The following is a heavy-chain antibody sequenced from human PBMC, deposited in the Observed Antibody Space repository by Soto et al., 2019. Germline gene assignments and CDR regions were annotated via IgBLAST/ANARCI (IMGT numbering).Heavy chain of an antibody. J-gene: IGHJ3*02. Sequence: AGGSLRLSCVASGFGFGGYAMHWVRQGPGKGLEWVSGMSWNSGNIGYADSVKGRFTISRDNAKNSLYLQMSSLSAEDTALYYCAKDIGREMHAFDIWGQGTMVTVSS. D-gene: IGHD2-15*01. CDR2: MSWNSGNI. CDR1: GFGFGGYA. V-gene: IGHV3-9*01. CDR3: AKDIGREMHAFDI.